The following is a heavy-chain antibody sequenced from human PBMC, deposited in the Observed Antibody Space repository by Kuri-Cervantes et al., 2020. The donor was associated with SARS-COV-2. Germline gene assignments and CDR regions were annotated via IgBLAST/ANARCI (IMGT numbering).Heavy chain of an antibody. Sequence: GESLKISCAASGFTFSSYAMSWVRQAPGKGLEWVSSISSSSSYIYYADSVKGRFTISRENAKNSLYLQMNSLRAEDTAVYYCAVQSVAAHYYYGMDVWGQGTTVTVSS. D-gene: IGHD6-6*01. CDR2: ISSSSSYI. CDR3: AVQSVAAHYYYGMDV. CDR1: GFTFSSYA. V-gene: IGHV3-21*01. J-gene: IGHJ6*02.